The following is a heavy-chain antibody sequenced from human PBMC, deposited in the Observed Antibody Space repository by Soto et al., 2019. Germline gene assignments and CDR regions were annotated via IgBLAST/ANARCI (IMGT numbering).Heavy chain of an antibody. V-gene: IGHV4-31*03. CDR2: ISNSGST. D-gene: IGHD4-4*01. J-gene: IGHJ4*02. CDR1: GASISSGSYY. CDR3: ARAVYSNHVY. Sequence: SETLSLTCTVSGASISSGSYYWSWIRQLPGKGLEWIGYISNSGSTYYNPSLKSRVTISVDTSKNQFSLRVSSVTAAGTAVYYCARAVYSNHVYWGQGTLVTVSS.